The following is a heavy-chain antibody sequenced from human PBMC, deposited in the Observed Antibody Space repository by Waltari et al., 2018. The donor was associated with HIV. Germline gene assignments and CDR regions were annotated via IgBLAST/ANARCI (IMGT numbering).Heavy chain of an antibody. Sequence: QVQLVQSGAEVKKPGASVKVSCKASGYTFTSYAMHLVRQAPGQRLEWMGWINAGNGNTKYSQKFQGRVTITRDTSASTAYMELSSLRSEDTAVYYCARGGPRYCSSTSCYSFDYWGQGTLVTVSS. CDR3: ARGGPRYCSSTSCYSFDY. V-gene: IGHV1-3*01. D-gene: IGHD2-2*01. CDR1: GYTFTSYA. CDR2: INAGNGNT. J-gene: IGHJ4*02.